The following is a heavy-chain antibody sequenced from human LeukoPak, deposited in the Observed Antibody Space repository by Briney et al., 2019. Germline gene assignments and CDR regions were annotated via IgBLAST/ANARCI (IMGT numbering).Heavy chain of an antibody. V-gene: IGHV3-49*04. CDR1: GITFGDYA. D-gene: IGHD6-13*01. CDR3: AKEGGDWLTAAAGYLWYIDL. CDR2: IRSKTHGGTT. J-gene: IGHJ2*01. Sequence: PGGSLRLSCTASGITFGDYAMSWVRQAPGKGLEWGGFIRSKTHGGTTEYAASVKGRFTISRDNSKSSLYLHMNSLRAEDTALYYCAKEGGDWLTAAAGYLWYIDLWGRATLVTVSS.